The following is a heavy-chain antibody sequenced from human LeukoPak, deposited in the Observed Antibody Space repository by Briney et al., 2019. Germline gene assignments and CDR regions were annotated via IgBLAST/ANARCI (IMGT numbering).Heavy chain of an antibody. V-gene: IGHV3-23*01. D-gene: IGHD3-9*01. J-gene: IGHJ5*02. CDR1: GFTFSSYS. CDR3: AKGVYYDILTGYFWFDP. CDR2: ISGSGGST. Sequence: AGGSLRLSCAASGFTFSSYSMNWVRQAPGKGLEWVSAISGSGGSTYYADSVKGRFTISRDNSKNTLYLQMNSLRAEDTAVYYCAKGVYYDILTGYFWFDPWGQGTLVTVSS.